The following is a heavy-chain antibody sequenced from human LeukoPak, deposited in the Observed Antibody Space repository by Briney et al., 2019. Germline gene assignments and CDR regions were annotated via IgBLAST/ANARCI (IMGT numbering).Heavy chain of an antibody. CDR1: GYTFTSQY. CDR3: ARGMYSSKFDL. J-gene: IGHJ2*01. Sequence: ASVKVSCKTSGYTFTSQYIHWVRQAPGQGLEWMGIINPSGGSTRYAQEFQGRVTMTRDTSTSTVYMELSSPRSEDTAVNYCARGMYSSKFDLWGRGTLVSVSS. CDR2: INPSGGST. V-gene: IGHV1-46*01. D-gene: IGHD6-13*01.